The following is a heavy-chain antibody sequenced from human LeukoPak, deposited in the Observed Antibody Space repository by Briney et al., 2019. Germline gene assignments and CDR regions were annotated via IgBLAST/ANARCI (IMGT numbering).Heavy chain of an antibody. V-gene: IGHV3-23*01. CDR1: GFTFNRNA. CDR3: VRRGDASSGWGDHDY. CDR2: TGGSGDKT. Sequence: PARSLTLSCAASGFTFNRNAISWIRQAPGTGLEWVSTTGGSGDKTFYADSVKGRFTISRDNSKNMLHLQMSSLTGEDTALYYCVRRGDASSGWGDHDYWGQGALVTVSS. J-gene: IGHJ4*02. D-gene: IGHD6-19*01.